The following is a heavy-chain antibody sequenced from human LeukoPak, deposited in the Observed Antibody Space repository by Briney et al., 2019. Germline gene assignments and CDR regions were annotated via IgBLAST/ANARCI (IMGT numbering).Heavy chain of an antibody. V-gene: IGHV4-34*01. Sequence: PSETLSLTCAVYGGSFSGYYWSWIRQPPGKGLEWIGEINHSGSTNYNPSLKSRVTISVDTSKNQFSLKLSSVTAADTAVYYCARSPDYGDYSNWFDPWGQGTLVTVSS. D-gene: IGHD4-17*01. J-gene: IGHJ5*02. CDR2: INHSGST. CDR1: GGSFSGYY. CDR3: ARSPDYGDYSNWFDP.